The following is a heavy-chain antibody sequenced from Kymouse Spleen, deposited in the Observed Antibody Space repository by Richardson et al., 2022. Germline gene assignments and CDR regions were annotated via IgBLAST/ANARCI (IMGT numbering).Heavy chain of an antibody. CDR2: IWYDGSNK. D-gene: IGHD2-15*01. Sequence: QVQLVESGGGVVQPGRSLRLSCAASGFTFSSYGMHWVRQAPGKGLEWVAVIWYDGSNKYYADSVKGRFTISRDNSKNTLYLQMNSLRAEDTAVYYCASSVVVAAPYYYYYGMDVWGQGTTVTVSS. J-gene: IGHJ6*02. V-gene: IGHV3-33*01. CDR3: ASSVVVAAPYYYYYGMDV. CDR1: GFTFSSYG.